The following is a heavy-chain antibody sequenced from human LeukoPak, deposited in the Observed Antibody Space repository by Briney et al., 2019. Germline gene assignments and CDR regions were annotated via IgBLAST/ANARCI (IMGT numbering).Heavy chain of an antibody. D-gene: IGHD5-18*01. Sequence: QPGGSLRLSCAASGFTFSSYAMSWVRQAPGKGLEWVSAISGSGGSTYYADSVKGRFTISRDNSKNTLYLQMNSLRAEDTAVYYCAGGEQGLKDGGVDTAMVTHYFDYWGQGTLVTVSS. CDR3: AGGEQGLKDGGVDTAMVTHYFDY. CDR1: GFTFSSYA. J-gene: IGHJ4*02. V-gene: IGHV3-23*01. CDR2: ISGSGGST.